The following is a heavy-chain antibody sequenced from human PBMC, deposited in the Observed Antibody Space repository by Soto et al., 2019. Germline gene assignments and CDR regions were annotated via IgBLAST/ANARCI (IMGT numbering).Heavy chain of an antibody. D-gene: IGHD4-17*01. Sequence: GGALRRSCAAPGFTFSNAWMIWVRQAPGKGLEWVGRIKSKTDGGTTDYAAPVKGRFTISRDDSKNTLYLQMNSLKTEDTAVYYCTTDLVFWYGDHPLDYWGQGTLVTVSS. V-gene: IGHV3-15*01. CDR3: TTDLVFWYGDHPLDY. J-gene: IGHJ4*02. CDR1: GFTFSNAW. CDR2: IKSKTDGGTT.